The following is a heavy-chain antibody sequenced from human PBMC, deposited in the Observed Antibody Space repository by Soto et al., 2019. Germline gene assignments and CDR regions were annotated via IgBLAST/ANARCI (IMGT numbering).Heavy chain of an antibody. D-gene: IGHD3-22*01. J-gene: IGHJ4*02. CDR3: ARAGYYYDSSGYFDSIDY. CDR1: GGSISSGGYY. CDR2: IYYSGST. V-gene: IGHV4-31*03. Sequence: QVQLQESGPGLVKPSQTLSLTCTVSGGSISSGGYYWSWIRQHPGKGLEWIGYIYYSGSTYYNPSLKSRVTISVDTSKSQFSLKLSSVTAADTAVYYCARAGYYYDSSGYFDSIDYWGQGTLVTVSS.